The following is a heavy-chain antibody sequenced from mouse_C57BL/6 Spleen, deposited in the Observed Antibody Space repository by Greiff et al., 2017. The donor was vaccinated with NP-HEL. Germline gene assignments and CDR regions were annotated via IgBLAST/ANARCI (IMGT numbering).Heavy chain of an antibody. J-gene: IGHJ2*01. CDR3: ARVYYGTPYFDY. CDR2: IDPSDSYT. CDR1: GYTFTSYW. V-gene: IGHV1-69*01. D-gene: IGHD1-1*01. Sequence: VQLQQPGAELVMPGASVKLSCKASGYTFTSYWMHWVKQRPGQGLEWIGEIDPSDSYTNYNQKFKGKSTLTVDKSYSTAYMQLSSLTSEDSAVYYCARVYYGTPYFDYWGQGTTLTVSS.